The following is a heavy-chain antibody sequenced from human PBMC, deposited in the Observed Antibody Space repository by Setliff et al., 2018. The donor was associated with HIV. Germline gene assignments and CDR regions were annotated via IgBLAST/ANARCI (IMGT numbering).Heavy chain of an antibody. CDR3: ARVILAGKFKSYYFDY. CDR2: IYSSGST. Sequence: SETLSLTCTVSGGSISSYYWNWIRQHPGKGLEWIGYIYSSGSTYYNPSLQSRVSMSVDTSKNQFSLKLTSVTAADTAVYYCARVILAGKFKSYYFDYWGQGTLVTVSS. J-gene: IGHJ4*02. V-gene: IGHV4-31*03. CDR1: GGSISSYY. D-gene: IGHD3-10*01.